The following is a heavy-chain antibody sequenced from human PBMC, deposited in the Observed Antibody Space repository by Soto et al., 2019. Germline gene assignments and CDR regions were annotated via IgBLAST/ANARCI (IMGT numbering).Heavy chain of an antibody. V-gene: IGHV3-53*01. CDR1: GFTVSSNY. J-gene: IGHJ1*01. CDR3: ARDRVESGYPEYFQH. Sequence: EVQLVESGGGLIQPGGSLRLSCAASGFTVSSNYMSWVRQAPGKGLEWVSVIYSGGSTYYADSVKGRFTTSRDNSNNTLYLQMNSLRAEDTAVYYCARDRVESGYPEYFQHWGQGTLVTVSS. CDR2: IYSGGST. D-gene: IGHD3-22*01.